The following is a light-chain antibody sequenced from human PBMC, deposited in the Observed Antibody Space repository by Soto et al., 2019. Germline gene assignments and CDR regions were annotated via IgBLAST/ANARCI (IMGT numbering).Light chain of an antibody. CDR1: SSDVGGYNY. CDR2: EVS. Sequence: QSVLTQPASVSGCPGQSITISCTGTSSDVGGYNYVSWYQQHPGKAPKLIIFEVSYRPSGISNRFSASKSGDTASLPISGLQADDEADYYCCSYTDSRTHIFGSGTKVTVL. J-gene: IGLJ1*01. V-gene: IGLV2-14*01. CDR3: CSYTDSRTHI.